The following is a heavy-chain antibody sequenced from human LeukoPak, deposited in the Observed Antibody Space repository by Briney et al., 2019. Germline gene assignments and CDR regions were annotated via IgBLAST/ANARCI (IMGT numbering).Heavy chain of an antibody. Sequence: GGSLRLSCAASGFTFSNFWMHWVRQAPGKGLVWVSRINPHGSAADYADSVKGRFTISRDNAKNTLYLQMNSLRAEDTAVYYCAKSMSGNNDYWGQGTLVTVSS. CDR2: INPHGSAA. V-gene: IGHV3-74*01. CDR1: GFTFSNFW. CDR3: AKSMSGNNDY. J-gene: IGHJ4*02. D-gene: IGHD3-3*01.